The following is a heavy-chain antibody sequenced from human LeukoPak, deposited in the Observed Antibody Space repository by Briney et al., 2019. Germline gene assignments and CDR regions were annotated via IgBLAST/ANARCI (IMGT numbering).Heavy chain of an antibody. CDR3: ARPLGDYYDSSGYSEDGMDV. CDR2: ITPSVDTT. J-gene: IGHJ6*02. CDR1: GYTFTNYL. V-gene: IGHV1-46*01. Sequence: ASVKVSCKASGYTFTNYLLHWVRQAPGQGLEWVGRITPSVDTTNYAQKFQERVTITRDMSTSTAYMELSSLSSEDTAVYYCARPLGDYYDSSGYSEDGMDVWGQGTTVTVSS. D-gene: IGHD3-22*01.